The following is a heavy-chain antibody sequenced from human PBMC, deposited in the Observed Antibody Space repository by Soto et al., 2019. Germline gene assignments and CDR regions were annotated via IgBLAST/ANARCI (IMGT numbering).Heavy chain of an antibody. D-gene: IGHD2-2*01. CDR1: GFTFSTSG. CDR3: VRDSSGDCSSTRCYGFIYYYYYMDF. J-gene: IGHJ6*03. CDR2: IWYDGNKK. V-gene: IGHV3-33*01. Sequence: QVQLVESGGGVVQPGRSLRLSCAASGFTFSTSGMHWVRQAPGKGLEWVAVIWYDGNKKYYADSVKGRFSISRDNSKNTVYLLMNSLRAQDTVVYYCVRDSSGDCSSTRCYGFIYYYYYMDFWGKGTTVTVSS.